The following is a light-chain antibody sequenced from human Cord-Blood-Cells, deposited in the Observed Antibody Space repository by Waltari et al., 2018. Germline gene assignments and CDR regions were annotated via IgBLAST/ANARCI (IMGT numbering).Light chain of an antibody. V-gene: IGKV3-15*01. CDR3: QQYNNWPPLT. Sequence: EIVMTQSPATLSVSPGERATLSCRTSQSVSSNVAWYQPKPGQAPRLLIYGASTRATGIPARCSGSGSGTEFTLTLRSLQSEDFAVDYWQQYNNWPPLTFGGGTKVEIK. CDR1: QSVSSN. J-gene: IGKJ4*01. CDR2: GAS.